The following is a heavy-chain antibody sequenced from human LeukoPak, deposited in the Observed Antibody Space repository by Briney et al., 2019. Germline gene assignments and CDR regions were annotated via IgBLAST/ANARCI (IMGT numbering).Heavy chain of an antibody. CDR1: GGSISSGDYY. CDR3: ARDFGYYDNTDY. J-gene: IGHJ4*02. V-gene: IGHV4-30-4*08. Sequence: SQTLSLTCTVSGGSISSGDYYWSWIRQPPGKGLEWIGYIYYSGSTYYNPSLKSRVTISVDTPKNQFSLKLSSVTAADTAVYYCARDFGYYDNTDYWGQGTLVTVSS. CDR2: IYYSGST. D-gene: IGHD3-22*01.